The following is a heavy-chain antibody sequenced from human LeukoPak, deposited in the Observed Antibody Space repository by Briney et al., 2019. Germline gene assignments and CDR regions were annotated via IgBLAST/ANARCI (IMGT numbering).Heavy chain of an antibody. J-gene: IGHJ4*02. V-gene: IGHV3-7*01. CDR1: GFTFCTYW. CDR2: IKQDGSEK. CDR3: ARVGTPVTARDYFDY. Sequence: GGSLRLSCAASGFTFCTYWVSWVRQAPGKGLEWVANIKQDGSEKNYVDSVLGRFTISRDNAENSLYLQMNSLRAEDTAVYYCARVGTPVTARDYFDYWGQGTLVTVSS. D-gene: IGHD4-11*01.